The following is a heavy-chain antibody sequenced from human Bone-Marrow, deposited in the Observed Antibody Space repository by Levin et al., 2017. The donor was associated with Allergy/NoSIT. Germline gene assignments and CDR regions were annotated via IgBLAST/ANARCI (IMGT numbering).Heavy chain of an antibody. J-gene: IGHJ6*02. CDR3: AAEDGSSWYTASDYYDGMDV. V-gene: IGHV1-58*01. D-gene: IGHD6-13*01. CDR2: IVVGSGNT. Sequence: GASVKVSCKASGFTFTSSAVQWVRQARGQRLEWIGWIVVGSGNTNYAQKYQERVTITRDMSTSTAYMELSSLRSEDTAVYYCAAEDGSSWYTASDYYDGMDVWGQGTTVTVSS. CDR1: GFTFTSSA.